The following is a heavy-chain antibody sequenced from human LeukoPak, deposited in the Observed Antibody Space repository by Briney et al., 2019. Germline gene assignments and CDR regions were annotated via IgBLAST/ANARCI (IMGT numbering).Heavy chain of an antibody. D-gene: IGHD2-15*01. J-gene: IGHJ3*02. V-gene: IGHV3-30*02. CDR3: SGYCSGGSCYSEDAFDI. Sequence: PGGSLRLSCAASGFTFSSYGMHWVRQAPGKGLEWVAFIRYDGSNKYYADSVKGRFTISRDNSKNTLYLQMNSLRAEDTAVYYCSGYCSGGSCYSEDAFDIWGQGTMVTVSS. CDR2: IRYDGSNK. CDR1: GFTFSSYG.